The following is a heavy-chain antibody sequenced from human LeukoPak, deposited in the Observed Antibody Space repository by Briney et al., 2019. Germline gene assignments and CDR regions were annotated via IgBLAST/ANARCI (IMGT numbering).Heavy chain of an antibody. D-gene: IGHD6-6*01. CDR1: GGSISSGSYY. Sequence: PSQTLSLTCTVSGGSISSGSYYWSWIRQPAGKGLEWIGRIYTSGSTNYNPSLKSRVTISVDTSKNQFSLKLSSVTAADTAVYYCDATSSSSRYYYMDVWGKGTTVTVSS. J-gene: IGHJ6*03. CDR3: DATSSSSRYYYMDV. V-gene: IGHV4-61*02. CDR2: IYTSGST.